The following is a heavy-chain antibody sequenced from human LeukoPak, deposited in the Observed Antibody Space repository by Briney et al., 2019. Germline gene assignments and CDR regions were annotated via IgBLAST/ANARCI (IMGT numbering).Heavy chain of an antibody. CDR1: GFTFSSYG. D-gene: IGHD6-19*01. V-gene: IGHV3-33*01. J-gene: IGHJ4*02. CDR2: IWYDGSNK. CDR3: ARDGYSSGWYGKHFDY. Sequence: GRSLRLSCAASGFTFSSYGMHWVSQAPGKGLEWVAVIWYDGSNKYYADSVKGRFIISRDNSKNTLYLQMNSLRAEDTAVYYCARDGYSSGWYGKHFDYWGQGTLVTVSS.